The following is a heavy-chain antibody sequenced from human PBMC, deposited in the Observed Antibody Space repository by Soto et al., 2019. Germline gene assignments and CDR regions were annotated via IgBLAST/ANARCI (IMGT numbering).Heavy chain of an antibody. CDR3: ARGTYRSKTDFDY. Sequence: GGSRRLSCAASGFTFSDYYMTWIRQAPGSGLEWVSYISSSSGTISYANSVKGRFTISRDNAQNSLYLQMTSLRAEDTAVYYCARGTYRSKTDFDYWGQGTLVTVSS. CDR2: ISSSSGTI. J-gene: IGHJ4*02. CDR1: GFTFSDYY. D-gene: IGHD6-13*01. V-gene: IGHV3-11*01.